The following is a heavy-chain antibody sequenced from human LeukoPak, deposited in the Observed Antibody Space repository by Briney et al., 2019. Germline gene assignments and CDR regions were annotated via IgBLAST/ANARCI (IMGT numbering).Heavy chain of an antibody. J-gene: IGHJ6*03. D-gene: IGHD2-15*01. CDR1: GGSFSGYF. V-gene: IGHV4-34*01. Sequence: SETLSLTCAVYGGSFSGYFWSWIRQPPGKGLEWIGEINHSGSTNYNPSLKSRVTISVDTSKNHFSLRLRSVTAADTAVYFCARGRVSSSTWCSTYYYFFYMDFWGKGTTVTVSS. CDR2: INHSGST. CDR3: ARGRVSSSTWCSTYYYFFYMDF.